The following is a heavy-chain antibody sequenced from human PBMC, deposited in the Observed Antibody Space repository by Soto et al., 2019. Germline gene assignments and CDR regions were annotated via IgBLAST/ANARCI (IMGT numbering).Heavy chain of an antibody. V-gene: IGHV1-69*02. CDR2: IIPILGIA. CDR3: ALAYCGGDCYVPYGMDV. Sequence: QVQLVQSGAEVKKPGSSVKVSCKASAGTFSSYTISWVRQAPGQGLEWMGRIIPILGIANYAQKFQGRVTITPDKSTSTAYMELSSLRSEYTAVYYCALAYCGGDCYVPYGMDVWGQGSTVTVSS. J-gene: IGHJ6*02. D-gene: IGHD2-21*02. CDR1: AGTFSSYT.